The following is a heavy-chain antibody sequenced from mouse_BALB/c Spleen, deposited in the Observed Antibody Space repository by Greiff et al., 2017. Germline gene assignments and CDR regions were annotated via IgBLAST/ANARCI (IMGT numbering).Heavy chain of an antibody. Sequence: VQLKESGAELVKPGASVKLSCTASGFNIKDTYMHWVKQRPEQGLEWIGRIDPANGNTKYDPKFQGKATITADTSSNTAYLQLSSLTSEDTAVYYCAHRYFDVWGAGTTVTVSS. CDR3: AHRYFDV. CDR1: GFNIKDTY. V-gene: IGHV14-3*02. J-gene: IGHJ1*01. CDR2: IDPANGNT.